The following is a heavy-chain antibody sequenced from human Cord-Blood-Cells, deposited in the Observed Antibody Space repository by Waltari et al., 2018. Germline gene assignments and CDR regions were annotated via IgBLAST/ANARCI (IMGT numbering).Heavy chain of an antibody. CDR2: IIPIFGTA. CDR3: ARVFRGIYWYFDL. V-gene: IGHV1-69*01. Sequence: QVQLVQSGAEVKQPGSSVKVSCTASGGTVSSYAISWVRPAPGQGLEWMGGIIPIFGTANYAQKFQGRVTITADESTSTAYMELSSLRSEDTAVYYCARVFRGIYWYFDLWGRGTLVTVSS. CDR1: GGTVSSYA. D-gene: IGHD3-10*02. J-gene: IGHJ2*01.